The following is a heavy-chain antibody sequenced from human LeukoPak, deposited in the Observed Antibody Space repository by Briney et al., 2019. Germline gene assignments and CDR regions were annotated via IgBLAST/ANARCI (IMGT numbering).Heavy chain of an antibody. D-gene: IGHD2-2*02. CDR1: GFTFSSYA. V-gene: IGHV3-23*01. CDR2: ISGSGGST. Sequence: GGSLRLSCAASGFTFSSYAMSWVRQAPGKGLEWVSAISGSGGSTYYADSVKGRFTISRDNSKNTLYLQMNSLRAEDTAVYYCAKDPGPYTYYYYYYMDVWGKGTTVTVSS. CDR3: AKDPGPYTYYYYYYMDV. J-gene: IGHJ6*03.